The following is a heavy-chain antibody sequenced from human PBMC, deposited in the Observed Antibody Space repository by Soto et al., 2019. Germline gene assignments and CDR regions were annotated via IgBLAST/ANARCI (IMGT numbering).Heavy chain of an antibody. CDR3: ARDPGATFDY. Sequence: GGSLRLSCAASGFTFSSYGMHWVRQAPGKGLEWVAVICNSRSNIYYADSVKGRFTISRDNAKNSLYLQMNSLRAEDTAVYYCARDPGATFDYWGQGTLVTVSS. D-gene: IGHD3-10*01. J-gene: IGHJ4*02. CDR1: GFTFSSYG. CDR2: ICNSRSNI. V-gene: IGHV3-21*01.